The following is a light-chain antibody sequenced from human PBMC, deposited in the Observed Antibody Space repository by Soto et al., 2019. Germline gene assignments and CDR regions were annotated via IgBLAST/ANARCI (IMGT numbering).Light chain of an antibody. Sequence: DIVMTQSPDSLALSLGERATINCKSSQSILYSFNNKNYLAWYQQKPGQPPKLLIYWASSRESGVPDRFSGKGSGSDFALTISSLQAKDVAVYYCQQYDSMPHTCGQGTKLEI. CDR1: QSILYSFNNKNY. V-gene: IGKV4-1*01. J-gene: IGKJ1*01. CDR2: WAS. CDR3: QQYDSMPHT.